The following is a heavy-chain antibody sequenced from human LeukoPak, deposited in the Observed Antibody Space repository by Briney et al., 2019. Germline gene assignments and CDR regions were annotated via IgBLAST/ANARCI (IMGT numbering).Heavy chain of an antibody. Sequence: PGGSLRLSCAASGLCFSSFAMSWVRQGPAGGLEWVSSISGNGETFYADTVKGRFTLSSDSTRNTVYIQLNNLRVEETGIYFCARASWVSSTDAVRWGQGTLVTVSS. V-gene: IGHV3-23*01. D-gene: IGHD3-16*01. CDR1: GLCFSSFA. CDR2: ISGNGET. CDR3: ARASWVSSTDAVR. J-gene: IGHJ4*02.